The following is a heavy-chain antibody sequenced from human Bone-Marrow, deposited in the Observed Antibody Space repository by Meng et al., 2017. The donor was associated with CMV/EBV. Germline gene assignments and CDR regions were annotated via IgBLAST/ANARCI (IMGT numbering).Heavy chain of an antibody. Sequence: GGSLRLSCAASGFTFSSYGMHWVRQAPGKGLEWVAVIWYDGSNKYYADSVKGRFTISRDNSKNTLYLTMNSLRAEDTAVDYFATIAVVVNTNVWGQGTLVTVSS. CDR3: ATIAVVVNTNV. J-gene: IGHJ4*02. CDR2: IWYDGSNK. D-gene: IGHD2-15*01. V-gene: IGHV3-33*01. CDR1: GFTFSSYG.